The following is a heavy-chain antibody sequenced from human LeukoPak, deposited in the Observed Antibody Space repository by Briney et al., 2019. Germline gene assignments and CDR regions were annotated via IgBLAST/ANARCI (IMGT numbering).Heavy chain of an antibody. V-gene: IGHV4-59*01. CDR3: ARGYCSSTSCYYPD. D-gene: IGHD2-2*01. CDR1: GGSISSYY. J-gene: IGHJ4*02. Sequence: SETLSLTCTVSGGSISSYYWSRIRQPPGKGLEWIGYIYYSGSTNYNPSLKSRVTISVDTSKNQFSLKLSSVTAADTAVYYCARGYCSSTSCYYPDWGQGTLVTVSS. CDR2: IYYSGST.